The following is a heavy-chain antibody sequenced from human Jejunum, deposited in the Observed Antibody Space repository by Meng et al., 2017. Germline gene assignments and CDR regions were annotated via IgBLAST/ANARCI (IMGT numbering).Heavy chain of an antibody. V-gene: IGHV3-33*01. CDR3: ARAIRERYFDS. J-gene: IGHJ4*02. CDR1: GFIFSRCG. Sequence: QVQLVESGGGVVQPGRSLGLSCAASGFIFSRCGMHWVCQAPGKGLEWIGEVWPSGATYYNPSLSSRITISIDTSNNQFSLEVAFLTAADTAVYYCARAIRERYFDSWGQGTLVTVSS. CDR2: VWPSGATY. D-gene: IGHD1-14*01.